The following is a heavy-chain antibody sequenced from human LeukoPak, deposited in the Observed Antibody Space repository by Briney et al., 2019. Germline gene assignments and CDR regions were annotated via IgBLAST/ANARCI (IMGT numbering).Heavy chain of an antibody. CDR3: ARDLGLTLYCSGGSCYSQGFWYFDL. CDR2: IYYSGNT. D-gene: IGHD2-15*01. V-gene: IGHV4-39*07. Sequence: SATLSLTCTVSGGSISSSSYYWGWIRQPPGKGLEWIGSIYYSGNTYYNPSLKSRVTISVDTSKNQFSLKLSSVTAADTAVYYCARDLGLTLYCSGGSCYSQGFWYFDLWGRGTLVTVSS. J-gene: IGHJ2*01. CDR1: GGSISSSSYY.